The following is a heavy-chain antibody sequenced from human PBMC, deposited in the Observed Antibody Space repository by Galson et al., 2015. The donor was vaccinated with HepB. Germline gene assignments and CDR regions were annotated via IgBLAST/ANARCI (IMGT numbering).Heavy chain of an antibody. CDR3: GRLGAAAGFLGY. CDR2: ITPGNGYT. J-gene: IGHJ4*02. D-gene: IGHD6-13*01. CDR1: GYTFSNYA. Sequence: SVKVSCKASGYTFSNYAMHWVRQAPGQRLEWMGWITPGNGYTKYSQKFQGRVTITTDTFTSTAYMELRSLRSDDTAVYYCGRLGAAAGFLGYWGQGTLVTVSS. V-gene: IGHV1-3*01.